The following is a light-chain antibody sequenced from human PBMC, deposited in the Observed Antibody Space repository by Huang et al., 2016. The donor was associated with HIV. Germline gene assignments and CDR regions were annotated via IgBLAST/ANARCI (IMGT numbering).Light chain of an antibody. Sequence: DIQMTQSPSSLSASIGDRVTITCRASRHIYSYLNWYQHRPGKAPKLLIYDAANLEVGVPSRFSGSGSGRNCTRIISRLQPEDFATYYCQQYDSLPRTFGTGTKV. CDR2: DAA. V-gene: IGKV1-33*01. CDR3: QQYDSLPRT. CDR1: RHIYSY. J-gene: IGKJ3*01.